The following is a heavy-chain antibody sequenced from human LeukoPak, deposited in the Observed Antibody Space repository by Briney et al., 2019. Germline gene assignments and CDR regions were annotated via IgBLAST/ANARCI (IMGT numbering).Heavy chain of an antibody. CDR2: INYSGRN. CDR3: ARVKESDGNSWFDP. V-gene: IGHV4-31*03. D-gene: IGHD4-23*01. Sequence: PSQTLSLTCTVSGGSISSSGYYWSWIRQRPVKGLEWVGYINYSGRNYYNPSLKSGVTISVDTSKRQFSLKLVSVTAADTAVYYCARVKESDGNSWFDPWGQGTLVTVSS. J-gene: IGHJ5*02. CDR1: GGSISSSGYY.